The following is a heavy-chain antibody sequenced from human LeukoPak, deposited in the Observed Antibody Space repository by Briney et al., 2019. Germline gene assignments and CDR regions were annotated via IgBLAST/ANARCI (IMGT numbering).Heavy chain of an antibody. CDR3: AKDGGSSQEGFDY. D-gene: IGHD1-26*01. CDR1: GFTFSSYG. CDR2: ISYDGSNK. J-gene: IGHJ4*02. Sequence: GGSLRLSCAASGFTFSSYGMHWVRQAPGKGLEWVAVISYDGSNKYYADSVEGRFTISRDNSKNTLYLQMNSLRAEDTAVYYCAKDGGSSQEGFDYWGQGTLVTVSS. V-gene: IGHV3-30*18.